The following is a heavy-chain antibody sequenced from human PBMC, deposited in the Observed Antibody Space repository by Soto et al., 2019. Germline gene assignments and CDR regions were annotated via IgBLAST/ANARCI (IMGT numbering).Heavy chain of an antibody. CDR2: INHSGST. CDR3: ARGYCTIGVCYTEYFQH. J-gene: IGHJ1*01. Sequence: SETLSLTCALYGGSLRVYYWGWIRQRPGKGREWIREINHSGSTNYNPSLKSRVTISVDTAKNQFSLKLSSVTAADTAVYYCARGYCTIGVCYTEYFQHWGQGTLVTVSS. V-gene: IGHV4-34*01. D-gene: IGHD2-8*01. CDR1: GGSLRVYY.